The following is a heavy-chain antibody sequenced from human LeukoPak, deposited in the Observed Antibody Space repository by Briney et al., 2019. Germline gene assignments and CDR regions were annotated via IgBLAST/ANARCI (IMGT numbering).Heavy chain of an antibody. J-gene: IGHJ4*02. Sequence: ASVKVSCKASGYTFTSYAMHWVRQAPGQRLEWMGWINAGNGNTKYSQKFQGRVTITRDTSASTAYMELSSLRSEDTAVYYCARDLRRGSYPTPSGYWGQGTLVTVSP. CDR3: ARDLRRGSYPTPSGY. D-gene: IGHD1-26*01. CDR1: GYTFTSYA. CDR2: INAGNGNT. V-gene: IGHV1-3*01.